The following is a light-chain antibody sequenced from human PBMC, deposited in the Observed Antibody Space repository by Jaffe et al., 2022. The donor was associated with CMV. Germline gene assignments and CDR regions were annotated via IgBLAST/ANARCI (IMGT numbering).Light chain of an antibody. CDR3: QLRSNWPPALT. CDR2: DSS. J-gene: IGKJ4*01. Sequence: EIMLTQSPATLSLSPGERATVSCRASQSISTSLAWYQQKPGQAPRLLIYDSSNRASGVPARFSGSGSGTDFTLTIRSLEPEDFAVYFCQLRSNWPPALTFGGGTKVEIK. CDR1: QSISTS. V-gene: IGKV3-11*01.